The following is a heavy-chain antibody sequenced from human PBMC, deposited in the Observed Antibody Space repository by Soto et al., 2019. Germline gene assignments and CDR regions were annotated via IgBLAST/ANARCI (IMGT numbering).Heavy chain of an antibody. CDR1: GFTFNNYA. D-gene: IGHD2-21*02. V-gene: IGHV3-23*01. CDR3: AKGSVVVAAKFDS. J-gene: IGHJ4*02. CDR2: ISSSGYST. Sequence: PGGSLRLSCAASGFTFNNYAMSWVRQAPGKGLEWVSAISSSGYSTYYADSVNGRFTISRDNSKNTVYLQMNNLRAEDTAVYYCAKGSVVVAAKFDSWGQGTLVTVSS.